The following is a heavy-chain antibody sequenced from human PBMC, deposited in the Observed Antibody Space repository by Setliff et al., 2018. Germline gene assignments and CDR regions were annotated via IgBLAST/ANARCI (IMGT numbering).Heavy chain of an antibody. CDR2: ISWDGVTT. Sequence: GGSLRLSCAASGFTFDDFAMHWVRQPPGKGLEWVSLISWDGVTTYYADSVKGRFTISRDNSKNTLYLQMNSLRAEDTAVYYCAKDLALVITTTLYYFDYWGQGTLVTVSS. CDR1: GFTFDDFA. V-gene: IGHV3-43D*04. D-gene: IGHD3-22*01. CDR3: AKDLALVITTTLYYFDY. J-gene: IGHJ4*02.